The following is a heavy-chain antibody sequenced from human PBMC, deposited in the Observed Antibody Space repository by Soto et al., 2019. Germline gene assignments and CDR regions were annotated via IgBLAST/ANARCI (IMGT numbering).Heavy chain of an antibody. Sequence: ASVKVSCKASGGTFSSYTISWVRQAPGQGLEWMGRIIPILGIANYAQKFQGRVTITADKSTSTAYMELSSLRSEDTAVYYCATRTTGTTGEFDYWGQGTLVTVSS. CDR1: GGTFSSYT. D-gene: IGHD1-1*01. J-gene: IGHJ4*02. V-gene: IGHV1-69*02. CDR2: IIPILGIA. CDR3: ATRTTGTTGEFDY.